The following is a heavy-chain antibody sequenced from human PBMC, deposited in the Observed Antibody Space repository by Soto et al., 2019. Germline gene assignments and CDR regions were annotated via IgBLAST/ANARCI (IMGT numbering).Heavy chain of an antibody. CDR1: GFTFINAW. CDR2: IKSKTDGGTT. Sequence: GGSLRLSCAASGFTFINAWMSWVRQAPGKGLEWVGRIKSKTDGGTTDYLAPVKGRFSISRDDSKNTLYLQMNSLKTEYTAVYYCTPGTPFDHWGQGTLVTVSS. CDR3: TPGTPFDH. D-gene: IGHD3-10*01. J-gene: IGHJ4*02. V-gene: IGHV3-15*01.